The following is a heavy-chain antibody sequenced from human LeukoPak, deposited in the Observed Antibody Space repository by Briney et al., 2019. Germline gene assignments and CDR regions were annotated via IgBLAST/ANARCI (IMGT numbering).Heavy chain of an antibody. Sequence: KAGGSLRLSCAASGFTFSSYWMSWVRQAPGKGLECVSSISSSSSYIYYADSVKGRFTISRDNAKNSLYLQMNSLRAEDTAVYYCARGRLRSHHDYWGQGTMVTVSS. J-gene: IGHJ4*02. CDR1: GFTFSSYW. CDR3: ARGRLRSHHDY. CDR2: ISSSSSYI. V-gene: IGHV3-21*01. D-gene: IGHD4-17*01.